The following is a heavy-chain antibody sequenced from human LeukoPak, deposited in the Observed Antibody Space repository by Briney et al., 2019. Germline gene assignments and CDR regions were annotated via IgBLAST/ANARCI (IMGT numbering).Heavy chain of an antibody. V-gene: IGHV3-7*01. CDR3: ARLKDDVTKFDY. Sequence: GGSLRLSCAGSGFSFSRYWMAWVRQAPGKGLEWVASIDQDVSRIHYVDSVKGRFTISRDNAKSSLFLQMTSLRVEDTAVYYCARLKDDVTKFDYWGQGTLVTVSS. CDR2: IDQDVSRI. D-gene: IGHD2-8*01. CDR1: GFSFSRYW. J-gene: IGHJ4*02.